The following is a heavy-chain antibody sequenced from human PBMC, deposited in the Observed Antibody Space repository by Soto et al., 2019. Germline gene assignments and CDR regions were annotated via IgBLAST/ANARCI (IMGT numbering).Heavy chain of an antibody. CDR2: IYSGGST. Sequence: GGSLRLSCAASGFTVSSNYMSWVRQAPGKGLEWVSVIYSGGSTYYADSVKGRFTISRDNSKNTLYLQMNSLRAEDTAVYYCARDLGARGYYDSSGYYGYWGQGTLVTVSS. D-gene: IGHD3-22*01. V-gene: IGHV3-53*01. J-gene: IGHJ4*02. CDR3: ARDLGARGYYDSSGYYGY. CDR1: GFTVSSNY.